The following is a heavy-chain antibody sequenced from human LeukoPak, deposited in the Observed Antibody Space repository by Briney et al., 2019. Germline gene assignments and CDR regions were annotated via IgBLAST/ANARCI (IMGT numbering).Heavy chain of an antibody. Sequence: KPSETLSLTCNVSGGSISSYFWTWIRQPAGKGLEWIGRIHASGTTNYNSSHKSRVSMSVDTSKNQFSLKLTSVTAADTTVYFCARDGADVYGRAFDYWGQGTLVSVSS. V-gene: IGHV4-4*07. CDR1: GGSISSYF. CDR3: ARDGADVYGRAFDY. J-gene: IGHJ4*02. D-gene: IGHD3-10*01. CDR2: IHASGTT.